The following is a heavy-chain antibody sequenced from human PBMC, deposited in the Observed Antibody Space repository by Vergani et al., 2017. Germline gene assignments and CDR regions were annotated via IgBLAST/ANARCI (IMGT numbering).Heavy chain of an antibody. D-gene: IGHD2-21*01. J-gene: IGHJ3*02. V-gene: IGHV1-69*04. CDR1: GGPFSSYA. Sequence: QVQLVQSGAEVKKPGSSGKVSCKASGGPFSSYAISWVRQAPGQGLEWMGRIIPILGIANYAQQFQGRVTITAEQSTSTAYMELSSLRSEDTAVYYCARVVLVVGSFDIWSQGTMVTVSS. CDR2: IIPILGIA. CDR3: ARVVLVVGSFDI.